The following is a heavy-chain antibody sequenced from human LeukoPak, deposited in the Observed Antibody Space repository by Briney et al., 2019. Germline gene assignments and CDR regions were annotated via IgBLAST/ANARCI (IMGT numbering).Heavy chain of an antibody. CDR3: AREGTYDSSGYYFPTPSDY. V-gene: IGHV3-7*01. J-gene: IGHJ4*02. Sequence: GGSLRLSCAASGFTFSSYWMSWVRQAPGKGLEWVANIKQDGSEKYYVDSVKGRFTISRDNAKNSLYLQMNSLRAEDTAVYYCAREGTYDSSGYYFPTPSDYWGQGTLVTVSS. CDR2: IKQDGSEK. D-gene: IGHD3-22*01. CDR1: GFTFSSYW.